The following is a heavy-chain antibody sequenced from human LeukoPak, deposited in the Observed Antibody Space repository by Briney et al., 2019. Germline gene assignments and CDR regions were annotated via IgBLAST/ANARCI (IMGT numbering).Heavy chain of an antibody. V-gene: IGHV3-33*01. J-gene: IGHJ4*02. CDR3: ARGGKDSSGWYGVDY. CDR2: IWYDGSNK. CDR1: GFTFSSYG. Sequence: RRSLRLSCAASGFTFSSYGMHWVRQAPGKGLEWVAVIWYDGSNKYYADSVKGRFTISRYNSKNTLYLQMNSLRAEDTAVYYCARGGKDSSGWYGVDYWGQGTLVTVSS. D-gene: IGHD6-19*01.